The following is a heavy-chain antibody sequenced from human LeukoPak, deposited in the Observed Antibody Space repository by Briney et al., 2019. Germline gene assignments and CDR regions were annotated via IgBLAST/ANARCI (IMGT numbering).Heavy chain of an antibody. CDR1: GRSFSGYY. CDR3: AREGFCTNGVCLPPPSAFWFDP. CDR2: INHSGST. Sequence: SETLSLTCAVYGRSFSGYYWSWIRQPPGEGLEWIGEINHSGSTNYNPSLKSRVTISVDTSKNQFSLKLSSVTAADTAVYYCAREGFCTNGVCLPPPSAFWFDPWGQGTLVTVSS. D-gene: IGHD2-8*01. J-gene: IGHJ5*02. V-gene: IGHV4-34*01.